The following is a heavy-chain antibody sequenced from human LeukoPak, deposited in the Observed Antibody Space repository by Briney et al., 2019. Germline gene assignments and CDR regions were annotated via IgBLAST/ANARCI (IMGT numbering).Heavy chain of an antibody. CDR3: ARDGYCSGGSCPLN. J-gene: IGHJ4*02. Sequence: PSETLSLTCTVSGGSISSSSYYWGWIRQPPGKGLEWIGSIYYRGSTYYNPSLKSRVTISVDTSKNQFSLKLSSVTAADTAVYYCARDGYCSGGSCPLNWGQGTLVTVSS. CDR1: GGSISSSSYY. V-gene: IGHV4-39*07. CDR2: IYYRGST. D-gene: IGHD2-15*01.